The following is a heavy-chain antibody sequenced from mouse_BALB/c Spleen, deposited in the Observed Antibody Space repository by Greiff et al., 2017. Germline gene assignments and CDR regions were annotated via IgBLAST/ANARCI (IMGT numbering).Heavy chain of an antibody. CDR2: ISDGGSYT. CDR3: ASDSAGYMDY. CDR1: GFTFSDYY. V-gene: IGHV5-4*02. J-gene: IGHJ2*01. D-gene: IGHD2-2*01. Sequence: EVQRVESGGGLVKPGGSLKLSCAASGFTFSDYYMYWVRQTPEKRLEWVATISDGGSYTYYPDSAKGRFTISRDNAKNNLYLQMSSLKSEDTAMYYCASDSAGYMDYWGQGTTLTVSS.